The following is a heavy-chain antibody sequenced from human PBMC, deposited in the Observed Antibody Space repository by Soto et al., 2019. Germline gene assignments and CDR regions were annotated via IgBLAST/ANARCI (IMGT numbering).Heavy chain of an antibody. V-gene: IGHV1-46*01. CDR1: GYTFTSYY. D-gene: IGHD3-22*01. CDR2: INPSGGST. Sequence: ASVKVSCKASGYTFTSYYMHWVRQAPGQGLEWMGIINPSGGSTSYAQKFQGRVTMTRDTSTSTVYMELSSLRSEDTAVYYCAGITMIVVGAYGMDVWGQGTKVTVSS. J-gene: IGHJ6*02. CDR3: AGITMIVVGAYGMDV.